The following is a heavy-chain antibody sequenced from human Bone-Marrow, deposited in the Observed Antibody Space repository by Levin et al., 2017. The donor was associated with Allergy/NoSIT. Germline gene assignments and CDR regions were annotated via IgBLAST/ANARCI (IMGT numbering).Heavy chain of an antibody. V-gene: IGHV3-30*18. Sequence: LSLTCAASGFIFSTFGMHWVRQSPGKGLEWVAFISYDGKNKYYADSVKGRFTISRDNSKNTLFLQMNSLRPEDAAVYYCAKVSYDILTGYYSHLENWGQGTLVTVSS. CDR2: ISYDGKNK. D-gene: IGHD3-9*01. CDR1: GFIFSTFG. CDR3: AKVSYDILTGYYSHLEN. J-gene: IGHJ4*02.